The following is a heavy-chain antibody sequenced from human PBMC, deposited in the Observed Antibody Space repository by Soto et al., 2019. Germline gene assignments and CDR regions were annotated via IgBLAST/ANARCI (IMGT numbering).Heavy chain of an antibody. CDR3: ARGQRFSDWFDP. D-gene: IGHD3-3*01. J-gene: IGHJ5*02. V-gene: IGHV4-4*07. CDR1: GGAINSYY. CDR2: IYSSGST. Sequence: TSATQSLTCTVSGGAINSYYWTWIRQPAGKGLEWIGRIYSSGSTKYNPSLQSRVTMSLDTSKNQFSLRLTSVTAADTAVYYCARGQRFSDWFDPWGQGTLVTVS.